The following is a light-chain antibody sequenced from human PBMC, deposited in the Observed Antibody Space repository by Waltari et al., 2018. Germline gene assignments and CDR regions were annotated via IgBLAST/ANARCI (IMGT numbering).Light chain of an antibody. CDR2: GAS. Sequence: IVLTQSPGPLSVYPGERVTVSCRASQTITGSWLTWYHQKPGHAPRLLIYGASNRAPGIPDRFSGSGSGTDFTLTISRLEPEDSAVYYCQQYDGSVVTFGGGTKVEIK. CDR3: QQYDGSVVT. J-gene: IGKJ4*01. V-gene: IGKV3-20*01. CDR1: QTITGSW.